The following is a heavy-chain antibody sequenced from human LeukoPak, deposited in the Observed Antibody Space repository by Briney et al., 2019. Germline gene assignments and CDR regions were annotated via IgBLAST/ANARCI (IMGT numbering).Heavy chain of an antibody. D-gene: IGHD3-10*01. J-gene: IGHJ5*02. CDR2: ISSSGSTI. CDR3: AGFTMVRGVRGWFDP. V-gene: IGHV3-48*03. Sequence: GGSLRLSCAASGFTFSSYEMNWVRQAPGKGLEWVSYISSSGSTIYYADSVKGRFTISRDNAKNSLYLQMNSLRAEDTAVYYCAGFTMVRGVRGWFDPWGQGTLVTVSS. CDR1: GFTFSSYE.